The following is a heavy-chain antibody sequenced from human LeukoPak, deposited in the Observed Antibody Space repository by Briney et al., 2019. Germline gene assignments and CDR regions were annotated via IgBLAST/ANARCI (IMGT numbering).Heavy chain of an antibody. CDR1: GGSFSGYY. J-gene: IGHJ4*02. CDR2: INHSGST. Sequence: KPSETLSLTCAIYGGSFSGYYWSWIRQPPGKGLEWIGEINHSGSTNYNPSLKSRVTISLDTSKNQFSLKLSSVTAADTAVYYCATSRDGYNLADYWGQGTLVTVSS. V-gene: IGHV4-34*01. CDR3: ATSRDGYNLADY. D-gene: IGHD5-24*01.